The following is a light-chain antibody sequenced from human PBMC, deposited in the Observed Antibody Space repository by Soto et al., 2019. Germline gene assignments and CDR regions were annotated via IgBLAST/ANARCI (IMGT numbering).Light chain of an antibody. V-gene: IGLV2-11*01. CDR2: DVS. CDR1: SSDVGGYNF. CDR3: CSNAGSYTWV. J-gene: IGLJ7*01. Sequence: QSVLTQPRSVSGSPGQSVTISCSGSSSDVGGYNFVSWYQQHPGKAPKLMIYDVSKRPSGVPGRFSGSKSDNTASLTISGLQAEDEADYYCCSNAGSYTWVFGGGTQLTVL.